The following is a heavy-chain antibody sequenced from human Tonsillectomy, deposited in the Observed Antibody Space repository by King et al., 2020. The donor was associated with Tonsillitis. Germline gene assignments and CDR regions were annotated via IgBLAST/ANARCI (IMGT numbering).Heavy chain of an antibody. CDR1: GFTFSTYA. V-gene: IGHV3-30*04. D-gene: IGHD3-3*01. CDR2: IAYDGSKR. CDR3: ARDFGTSGVTEGRTPPLFGF. Sequence: VQLVESGGGVVQPGRSLRLSCAASGFTFSTYAMHWVRQVPGKGLEWVAVIAYDGSKRYYPDSVRGRFTISRDDSKNTLYLQMNSLRAVDTAVYYCARDFGTSGVTEGRTPPLFGFWGQGTLVTVSS. J-gene: IGHJ4*02.